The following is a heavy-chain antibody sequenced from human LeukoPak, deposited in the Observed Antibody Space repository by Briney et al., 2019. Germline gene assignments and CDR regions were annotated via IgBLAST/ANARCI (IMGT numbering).Heavy chain of an antibody. J-gene: IGHJ3*02. CDR2: INTDGSST. Sequence: GGSLRLSCAASGFTFSSYWMHWVRQAPGKGLVWVSHINTDGSSTTYADSVKGRFTISRDNAKKTLYLQMNSLRADDTAVYYCAKISDSGGFFYGGAFDIWGQGTMVTVSS. CDR3: AKISDSGGFFYGGAFDI. CDR1: GFTFSSYW. V-gene: IGHV3-74*01. D-gene: IGHD3-22*01.